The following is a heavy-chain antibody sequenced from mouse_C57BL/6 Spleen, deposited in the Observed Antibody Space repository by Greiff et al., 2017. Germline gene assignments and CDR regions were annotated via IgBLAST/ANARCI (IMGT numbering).Heavy chain of an antibody. Sequence: EVQVVESGGGLVKPGGSLKLSCAASGFTFSDYGMHWVRQAPEKGPEWVAYISSGSSTIYYADTVKGRFTFSRDNAKNTLFLQLTSLRSEDTAMYYCAILGGFFDYWGQGTTLTVSS. V-gene: IGHV5-17*01. CDR1: GFTFSDYG. J-gene: IGHJ2*01. D-gene: IGHD4-1*01. CDR3: AILGGFFDY. CDR2: ISSGSSTI.